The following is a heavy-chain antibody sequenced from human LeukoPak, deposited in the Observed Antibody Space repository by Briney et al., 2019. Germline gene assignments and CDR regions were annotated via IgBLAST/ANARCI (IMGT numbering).Heavy chain of an antibody. V-gene: IGHV4-34*01. CDR2: INHSGST. Sequence: SETLSLTCAVYGGSFSGYYWSWIRQPPGKGLEWIGEINHSGSTNYNPSLKSRVTISVDTSKNQFSLKLSSVTAADTAVYFCASVAGEGGPTDPLNYFHSWGQGTLVTVSS. D-gene: IGHD3-10*01. CDR1: GGSFSGYY. CDR3: ASVAGEGGPTDPLNYFHS. J-gene: IGHJ5*02.